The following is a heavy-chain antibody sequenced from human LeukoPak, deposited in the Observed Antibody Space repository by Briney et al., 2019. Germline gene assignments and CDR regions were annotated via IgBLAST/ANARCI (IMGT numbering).Heavy chain of an antibody. V-gene: IGHV3-21*01. CDR2: ISSTSLYI. J-gene: IGHJ4*02. CDR3: AREMWDYDSSGYYFHDY. D-gene: IGHD3-22*01. Sequence: GGSRRLSCAASGFTFDDYAMHWVRQAPGKGLEWVSSISSTSLYIYYADSLEGRFTISRDNAKNSLYLQMNSLRAEDTAVYYCAREMWDYDSSGYYFHDYWGQGTLVTVSS. CDR1: GFTFDDYA.